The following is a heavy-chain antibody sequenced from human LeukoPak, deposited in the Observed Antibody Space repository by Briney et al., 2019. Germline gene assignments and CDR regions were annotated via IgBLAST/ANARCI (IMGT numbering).Heavy chain of an antibody. CDR1: GVPLSHYA. CDR3: ATDYGDYEPIDY. Sequence: PGGSLRLSCTASGVPLSHYAMHWVRQAPGRGREWVAVISFDGTNKYYGDSVEGRFSVSRDNSKNTLYLQMNSLRPDDTAMYYCATDYGDYEPIDYWGQGTLVTVSS. J-gene: IGHJ4*02. CDR2: ISFDGTNK. V-gene: IGHV3-30*04. D-gene: IGHD4-17*01.